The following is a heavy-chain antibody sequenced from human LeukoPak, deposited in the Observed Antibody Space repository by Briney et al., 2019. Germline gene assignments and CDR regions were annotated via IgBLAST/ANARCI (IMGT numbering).Heavy chain of an antibody. CDR3: TYDSSGYNYYFDH. CDR2: IRSRSNGGTS. J-gene: IGHJ4*02. V-gene: IGHV3-49*04. Sequence: GGSLRLSCTASGFTFGDFAMTWVRQAPGKGLECIGFIRSRSNGGTSEYAASVKGRVTFSRDDSQSIAYPQMNSLKTEDTAVYFCTYDSSGYNYYFDHWGQGTLVTVSS. D-gene: IGHD3-22*01. CDR1: GFTFGDFA.